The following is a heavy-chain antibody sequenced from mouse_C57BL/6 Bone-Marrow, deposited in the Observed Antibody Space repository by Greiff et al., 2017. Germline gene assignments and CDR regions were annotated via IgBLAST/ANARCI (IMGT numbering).Heavy chain of an antibody. Sequence: QVQLQQPGAELVKPGASVTLSCKASGYTFTSYWMHWVKQRPGQGLAWIGMIHPNSGSTNYNEKFKSKATLTVDKSSSTAYMQLSSLTSEDSAVYYCARRRGQRGYFDVWGTGTTVTVSS. CDR3: ARRRGQRGYFDV. V-gene: IGHV1-64*01. J-gene: IGHJ1*03. CDR2: IHPNSGST. CDR1: GYTFTSYW.